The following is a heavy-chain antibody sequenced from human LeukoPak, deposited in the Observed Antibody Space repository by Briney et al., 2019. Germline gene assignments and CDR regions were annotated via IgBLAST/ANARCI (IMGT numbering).Heavy chain of an antibody. CDR3: ARLKGPKSYFDY. Sequence: PSETLSLTCAVYGGSFSGYYWSWIRQPPGKGLEWIGYIYYSGSTNYNPSLKSRVTISVDTSKNQFSLKLSSVTAADTAVYYCARLKGPKSYFDYWGQGTLVTVSS. V-gene: IGHV4-59*08. CDR2: IYYSGST. CDR1: GGSFSGYY. J-gene: IGHJ4*02.